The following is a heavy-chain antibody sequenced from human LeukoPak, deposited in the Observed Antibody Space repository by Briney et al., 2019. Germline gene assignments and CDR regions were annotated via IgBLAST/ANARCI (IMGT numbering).Heavy chain of an antibody. V-gene: IGHV3-21*04. Sequence: GGSLRLSCAASGFTFSSYSMNWVRQAPGKGLEWVSSISSSSSYIYYADSVKGRFTISRDNSKNTLYLQMNSLRAEDTAVYYCAKAHYYDTEIVDYWGQGTLVTVSS. CDR2: ISSSSSYI. CDR1: GFTFSSYS. D-gene: IGHD3-22*01. CDR3: AKAHYYDTEIVDY. J-gene: IGHJ4*02.